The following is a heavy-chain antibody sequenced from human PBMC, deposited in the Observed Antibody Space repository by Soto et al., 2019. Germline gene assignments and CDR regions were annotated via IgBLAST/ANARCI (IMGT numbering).Heavy chain of an antibody. CDR1: GFTFSSYN. J-gene: IGHJ6*02. D-gene: IGHD3-22*01. CDR2: ISSSSSYI. CDR3: ANPLYDSSGSLYYYYGMDV. Sequence: PGGSLRLSCAASGFTFSSYNMNWVRQAPGKGLEWVSSISSSSSYIYYADSVKGRFTISRDNAKNSLYLQMNSLRAEDTAVYYCANPLYDSSGSLYYYYGMDVWGQGTTVTVSS. V-gene: IGHV3-21*01.